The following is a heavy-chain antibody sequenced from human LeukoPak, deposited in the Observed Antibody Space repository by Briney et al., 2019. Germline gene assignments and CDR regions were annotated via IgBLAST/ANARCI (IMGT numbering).Heavy chain of an antibody. CDR3: AREVQSGSYFDY. CDR1: GGSISSRSYY. Sequence: SETLSLTCTVSGGSISSRSYYWGWIRQPPGKGLEWIGSISYSGSTYYNPSLKSRVTISVDTSKNQFSLKLSSVTAADTAVYYCAREVQSGSYFDYWGQGTLVTVSS. J-gene: IGHJ4*02. V-gene: IGHV4-39*07. CDR2: ISYSGST. D-gene: IGHD4-11*01.